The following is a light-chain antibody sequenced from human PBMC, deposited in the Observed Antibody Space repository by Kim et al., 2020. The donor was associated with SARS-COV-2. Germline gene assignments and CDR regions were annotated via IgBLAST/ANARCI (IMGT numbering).Light chain of an antibody. Sequence: VGDRVAFTCRASQGISNYLAWYQQKPGKVPKLLIYAASTLQSGVPSRFSGSGSGTDFTLTISSLQPEDVATYYCQKYNSAPATFGGGTKVEIK. CDR1: QGISNY. J-gene: IGKJ4*01. CDR2: AAS. V-gene: IGKV1-27*01. CDR3: QKYNSAPAT.